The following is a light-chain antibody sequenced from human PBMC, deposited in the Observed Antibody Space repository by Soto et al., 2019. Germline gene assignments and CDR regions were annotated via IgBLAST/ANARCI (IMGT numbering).Light chain of an antibody. V-gene: IGLV2-14*03. Sequence: QSALTQPASLSGSPGQSITISCTGTSSDIGGYNYVSWYQQHPGKAPKLMISDVSNRPSGVSNRFSGAKSGNTASLTSSGLQAEDEADYYCSLYRARGTTHYVFGTGTKVTVL. CDR1: SSDIGGYNY. CDR2: DVS. J-gene: IGLJ1*01. CDR3: SLYRARGTTHYV.